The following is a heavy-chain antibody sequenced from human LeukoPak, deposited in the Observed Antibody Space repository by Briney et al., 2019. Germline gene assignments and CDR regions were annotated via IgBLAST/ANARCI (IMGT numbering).Heavy chain of an antibody. D-gene: IGHD2-21*02. CDR1: GFIFSAYG. CDR2: TWYDEINK. J-gene: IGHJ3*02. V-gene: IGHV3-33*01. Sequence: PGRSLRLSCAASGFIFSAYGMHWVRQAPGKGLEWVALTWYDEINKYYADFVKGRFTISRDNSKTTLYLQMNSLRAEDTAVYYCARDLWCGADCYGTFDIWGQGTMVSVSS. CDR3: ARDLWCGADCYGTFDI.